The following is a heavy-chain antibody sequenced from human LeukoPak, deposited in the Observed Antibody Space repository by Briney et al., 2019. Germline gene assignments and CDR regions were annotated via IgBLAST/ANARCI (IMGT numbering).Heavy chain of an antibody. CDR1: GFTFSSYS. Sequence: GGSLRLSCAASGFTFSSYSMNWVRQAPGKGLEWVSYISSSSSTIYYADSVKGRFTISRDNAKNSLYLQMNSLRAEDTAVYYCASERAIRFLENWGQGTLVTVSS. CDR3: ASERAIRFLEN. V-gene: IGHV3-48*01. CDR2: ISSSSSTI. D-gene: IGHD3-3*01. J-gene: IGHJ4*02.